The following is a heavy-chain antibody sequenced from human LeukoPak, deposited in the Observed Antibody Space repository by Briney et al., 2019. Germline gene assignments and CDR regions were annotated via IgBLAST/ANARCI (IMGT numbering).Heavy chain of an antibody. Sequence: GGSLRLSCAASGFPFSSYSMNWVRQAPGKGLEWVSSISSSSSYIYYADSVKGRFTISRDNAKNSLYLQMNSLRAEDTAVYYCARDTGGCSYGYNWFDPWGQGTLVTVSS. CDR2: ISSSSSYI. CDR3: ARDTGGCSYGYNWFDP. D-gene: IGHD5-18*01. V-gene: IGHV3-21*01. CDR1: GFPFSSYS. J-gene: IGHJ5*02.